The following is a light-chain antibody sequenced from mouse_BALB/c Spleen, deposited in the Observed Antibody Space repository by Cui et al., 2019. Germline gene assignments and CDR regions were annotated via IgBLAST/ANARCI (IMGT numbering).Light chain of an antibody. Sequence: SIVMTQTPNFLLVSAGDRVTITCKASQSVSNDVAWYQQKPGQSPKLLIYYASKRYTGVPDRFTGSGYGTDFTFTISTVQAEDLAVYFCQQDYSSPLTFGAGTKLELK. CDR3: QQDYSSPLT. V-gene: IGKV6-32*01. CDR1: QSVSND. CDR2: YAS. J-gene: IGKJ5*01.